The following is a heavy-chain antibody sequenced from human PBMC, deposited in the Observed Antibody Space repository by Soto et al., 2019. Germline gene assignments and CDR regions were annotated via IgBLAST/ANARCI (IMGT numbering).Heavy chain of an antibody. V-gene: IGHV4-31*03. Sequence: QVQLQESGPGLVKPSQTLSLTCTVSGGSISSGGHYWSWIRQHPGKGLEWIGYIHYSGSTYYNPSLKSRVTTEVDTSKNRLSLKRSSVTAADPAVLSCARVAGTPGPFDYWGQGALVTVSS. J-gene: IGHJ4*02. CDR2: IHYSGST. D-gene: IGHD1-7*01. CDR1: GGSISSGGHY. CDR3: ARVAGTPGPFDY.